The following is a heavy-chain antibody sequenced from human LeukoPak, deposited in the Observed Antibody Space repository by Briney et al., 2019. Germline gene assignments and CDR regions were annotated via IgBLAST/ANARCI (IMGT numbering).Heavy chain of an antibody. CDR1: GYTFTGYY. CDR2: INPNSGGT. Sequence: ASVKVSCKASGYTFTGYYMHWVRQAPGQGLEWMGWINPNSGGTNYVQKFQGRVTMTRDTSISTAYMELSRLRSDDTAVYYCARRRSIAAAAWGYYFDYWGQGTLVTASS. CDR3: ARRRSIAAAAWGYYFDY. J-gene: IGHJ4*02. V-gene: IGHV1-2*02. D-gene: IGHD6-13*01.